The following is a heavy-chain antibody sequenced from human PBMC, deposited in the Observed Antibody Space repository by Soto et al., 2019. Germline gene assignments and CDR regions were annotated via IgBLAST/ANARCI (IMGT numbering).Heavy chain of an antibody. CDR2: ISYDVSNK. Sequence: GGSLRLSCAASGFTFSSYGMHWVRQAPGKGLEWVAVISYDVSNKYYADSVKGRFTISRDNSKNTLYLQMNSLRAEDTAVYYCEKASEDYGMDVWGQGTSVTVSS. J-gene: IGHJ6*02. CDR3: EKASEDYGMDV. CDR1: GFTFSSYG. V-gene: IGHV3-30*18.